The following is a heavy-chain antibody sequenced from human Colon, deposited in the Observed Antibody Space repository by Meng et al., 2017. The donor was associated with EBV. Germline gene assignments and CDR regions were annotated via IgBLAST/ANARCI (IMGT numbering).Heavy chain of an antibody. Sequence: QVQLQESGPGLVKPSDTLALTCAVSGGSISSSNWWGWVRQSPEKGLEWIGEIFHSGITNYNPSLQSRVTISVDKSKNQFSLEVTSVTAADTAIYYCMRDLLVLEKNEVWGRGTLVTVSS. J-gene: IGHJ2*01. CDR1: GGSISSSNW. D-gene: IGHD1-1*01. CDR3: MRDLLVLEKNEV. CDR2: IFHSGIT. V-gene: IGHV4-4*02.